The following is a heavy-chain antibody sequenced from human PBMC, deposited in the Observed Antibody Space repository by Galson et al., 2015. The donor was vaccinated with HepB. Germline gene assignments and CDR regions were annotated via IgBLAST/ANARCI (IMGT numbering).Heavy chain of an antibody. D-gene: IGHD2-2*01. Sequence: SLRLSCATSGFTFNVYAMSWVRQAPGKGLEWVSSIGDSNARTYYADSVKGRFTISRDNSKNTLYLQIDSQRAEDTAIYYCARRWDTLVVKHWGQGTRVTVSS. CDR1: GFTFNVYA. CDR3: ARRWDTLVVKH. CDR2: IGDSNART. J-gene: IGHJ1*01. V-gene: IGHV3-23*01.